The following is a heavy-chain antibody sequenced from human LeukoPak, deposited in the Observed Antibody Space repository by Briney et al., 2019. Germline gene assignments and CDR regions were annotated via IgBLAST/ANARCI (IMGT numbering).Heavy chain of an antibody. CDR1: GFTFSSYA. J-gene: IGHJ4*02. CDR3: ARGNAPLPFDY. Sequence: GGSLRLSCAASGFTFSSYAMHWVRQAPGEGLEWVSSISSGDGGYIYYADSVKGRFTISRDNAKNSLYLQMNSLRAEDTAVYYCARGNAPLPFDYWGQGTLVTVSS. CDR2: ISSGDGGYI. D-gene: IGHD2-2*01. V-gene: IGHV3-21*01.